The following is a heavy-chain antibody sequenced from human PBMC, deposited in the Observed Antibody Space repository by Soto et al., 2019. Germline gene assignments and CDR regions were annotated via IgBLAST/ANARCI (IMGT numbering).Heavy chain of an antibody. CDR1: GDSMATGGHY. Sequence: QVHLQESGPGLVRPSETLSLSCSVSGDSMATGGHYYNWIRHLPGKGLEWIGYIYYSGATHYSPSLRPRATISIDTSKHQFSLRLISVTAADTALYFCARDKDLEPTVWGYWGQGIQVTFSS. CDR3: ARDKDLEPTVWGY. CDR2: IYYSGAT. V-gene: IGHV4-31*02. D-gene: IGHD7-27*01. J-gene: IGHJ4*02.